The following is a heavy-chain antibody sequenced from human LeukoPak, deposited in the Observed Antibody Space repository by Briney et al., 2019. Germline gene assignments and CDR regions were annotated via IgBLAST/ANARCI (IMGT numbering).Heavy chain of an antibody. CDR2: ISGSGSST. V-gene: IGHV3-23*01. D-gene: IGHD2-2*01. J-gene: IGHJ6*02. CDR3: ARDGCSSTSCYPLYYYYYYGMDV. Sequence: GGSLRLSCAASGFTFSSYAMSWVRQAPGKGLEWVSAISGSGSSTYYADSVKGRFTISRDNSKNTLYLQMNSLRAEDTAVYYCARDGCSSTSCYPLYYYYYYGMDVWGQGTTVTVSS. CDR1: GFTFSSYA.